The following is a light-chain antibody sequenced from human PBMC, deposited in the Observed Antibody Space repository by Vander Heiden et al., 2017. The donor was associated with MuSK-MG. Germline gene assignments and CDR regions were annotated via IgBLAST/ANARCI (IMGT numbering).Light chain of an antibody. J-gene: IGKJ2*01. CDR3: QQNFSSYT. V-gene: IGKV1-39*01. CDR1: ESIRRY. CDR2: ATS. Sequence: ILIAQSPSSLSASVGDRVTITCRASESIRRYLSWYQYRPGKAPQLLIYATSSLQNGVPSRFSGRGSGTDFTLTITALRPEDFATYYCQQNFSSYTFGPGTKVQIK.